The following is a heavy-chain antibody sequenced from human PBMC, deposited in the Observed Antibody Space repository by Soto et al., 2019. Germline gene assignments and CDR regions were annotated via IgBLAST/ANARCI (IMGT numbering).Heavy chain of an antibody. J-gene: IGHJ5*02. D-gene: IGHD3-16*02. CDR2: INHSGST. Sequence: SETLSLTCAVYGGSFSGYYWSWIRQPPGKGLEWIGEINHSGSTNYNPSLKSRVTISVDTSKNQFSLKLSSVTAADTAVYYCARERNYDYIWGSYLLDWFDPWGQGTLVTVSS. CDR3: ARERNYDYIWGSYLLDWFDP. CDR1: GGSFSGYY. V-gene: IGHV4-34*01.